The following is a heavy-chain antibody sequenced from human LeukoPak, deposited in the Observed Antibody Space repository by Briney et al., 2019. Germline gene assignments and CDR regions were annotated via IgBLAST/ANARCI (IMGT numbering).Heavy chain of an antibody. V-gene: IGHV3-53*04. J-gene: IGHJ6*02. CDR2: IYSGSST. CDR3: ARKAPLDYYYGMDV. CDR1: GFTVSSNY. Sequence: PGGSLRLSCAASGFTVSSNYMSWVRQAPGKGLEWVSVIYSGSSTYYADSVKGRFTISRHNSKNTLYLQMNSLRAEDTAVYYCARKAPLDYYYGMDVWGQGTTVTVSS.